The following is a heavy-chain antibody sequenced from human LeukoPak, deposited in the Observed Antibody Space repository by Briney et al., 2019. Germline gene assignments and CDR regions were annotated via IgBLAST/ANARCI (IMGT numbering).Heavy chain of an antibody. D-gene: IGHD6-19*01. CDR2: INHSGST. CDR3: ARHFLSGWYWFDP. J-gene: IGHJ5*02. CDR1: GDSISSSTYY. Sequence: SETLSLTCTVSGDSISSSTYYWSWIRQPPGKGLEWIGEINHSGSTNYNPSLKSRVTISVDTSKNQFSLKLSSVTAADTAVYYCARHFLSGWYWFDPWGQGTLVTVSS. V-gene: IGHV4-39*01.